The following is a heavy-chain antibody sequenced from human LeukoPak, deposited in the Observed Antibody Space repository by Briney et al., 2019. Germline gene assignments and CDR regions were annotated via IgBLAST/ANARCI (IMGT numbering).Heavy chain of an antibody. CDR2: INPNSGGT. V-gene: IGHV1-2*02. CDR1: GYTFTGYY. D-gene: IGHD6-13*01. CDR3: ARDLQYSSPRFLSN. Sequence: ASVKVSCKASGYTFTGYYMHWVRQAPGQGLEWMGWINPNSGGTNYAQKFQGRVTMTRDTSISTAYMELSRLSSDDTAVYYCARDLQYSSPRFLSNWGQGTLVTVSS. J-gene: IGHJ4*02.